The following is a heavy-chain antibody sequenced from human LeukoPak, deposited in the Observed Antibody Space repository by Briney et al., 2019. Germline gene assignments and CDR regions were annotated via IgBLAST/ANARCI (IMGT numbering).Heavy chain of an antibody. CDR2: INPNSGGT. CDR1: GYTFTGYY. CDR3: ARVQWQRLAMQYYFDY. J-gene: IGHJ4*02. V-gene: IGHV1-2*02. D-gene: IGHD5-12*01. Sequence: ASVKISCKASGYTFTGYYMHWVRQAPGQGLEWMGWINPNSGGTNYAQKFQGRVTMTRDTSISTAYMELSRLRSDDTAVYYCARVQWQRLAMQYYFDYWGQGTLVTVSS.